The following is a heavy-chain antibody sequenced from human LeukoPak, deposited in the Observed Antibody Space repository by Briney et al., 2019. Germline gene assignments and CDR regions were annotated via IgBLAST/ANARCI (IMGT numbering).Heavy chain of an antibody. V-gene: IGHV1-18*01. CDR1: GYTFTSYG. CDR2: ISAYNGNT. D-gene: IGHD1-26*01. CDR3: AREGSYSGNYYGIDY. J-gene: IGHJ4*02. Sequence: ASVKVSCKASGYTFTSYGISWVRQAPGQGLEWMGWISAYNGNTNYAQKLQGRVTMTTDTSTSTAYMELRSLRSDDTAVYYCAREGSYSGNYYGIDYWGQGTLVTVSS.